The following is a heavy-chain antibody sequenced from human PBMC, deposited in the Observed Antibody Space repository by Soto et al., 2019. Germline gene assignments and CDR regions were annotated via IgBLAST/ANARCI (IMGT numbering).Heavy chain of an antibody. CDR1: GFPFDSYA. J-gene: IGHJ4*02. D-gene: IGHD2-2*01. CDR3: AKDLYSSSWAKKYYFEY. CDR2: ISGSSGST. V-gene: IGHV3-23*01. Sequence: QTGGSLRLSXAASGFPFDSYAMSWVRQAPGKGLEWVSVISGSSGSTDYADSVKGRFIISRDNSKNILYLQMNSLRAEDTAVYYCAKDLYSSSWAKKYYFEYWGQGTQVTVSS.